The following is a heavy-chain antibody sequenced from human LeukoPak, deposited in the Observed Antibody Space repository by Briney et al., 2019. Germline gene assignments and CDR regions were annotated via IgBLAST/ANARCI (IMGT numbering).Heavy chain of an antibody. CDR3: ARQPIDDYGDYGRDWFDP. CDR2: IYYSGSN. D-gene: IGHD4-17*01. CDR1: RGSISSSSYY. J-gene: IGHJ5*02. Sequence: SETLSHTCTVSRGSISSSSYYWGWIRHPPGEGLEWLGFIYYSGSNYYNPSLKSRVPISVDTSKNQFSLKLSSVTAADTAVYYCARQPIDDYGDYGRDWFDPWGQGTLVTVSS. V-gene: IGHV4-39*01.